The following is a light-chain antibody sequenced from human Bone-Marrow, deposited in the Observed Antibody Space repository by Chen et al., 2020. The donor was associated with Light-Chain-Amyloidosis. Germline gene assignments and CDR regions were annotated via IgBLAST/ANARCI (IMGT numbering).Light chain of an antibody. CDR2: DAD. V-gene: IGKV3-11*01. J-gene: IGKJ5*01. CDR3: QQRNNWPIT. Sequence: EMVLTQSPATLSLSPGERATLSCRASQSVSNNLGWYQQKPGQAPRLLIYDADSRATGTPARFSGNGSETDFTLTVSSLEPEDFAVYYCQQRNNWPITFGQGTRLEFK. CDR1: QSVSNN.